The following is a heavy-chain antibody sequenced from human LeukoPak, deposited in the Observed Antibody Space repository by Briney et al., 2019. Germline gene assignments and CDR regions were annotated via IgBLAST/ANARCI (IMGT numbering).Heavy chain of an antibody. V-gene: IGHV4-31*03. CDR2: IYYSGST. CDR1: GGSISSGGYY. Sequence: SQTLSLTCTVSGGSISSGGYYWSWIRQHPGKGLEWIGYIYYSGSTYYNPFLKSRVTISVDTSKNQFSLKLSSVTAADTAVYYCARDRIGYYYGSGSPRGYYYYYGMDVWGQGTTVTVSS. D-gene: IGHD3-10*01. J-gene: IGHJ6*02. CDR3: ARDRIGYYYGSGSPRGYYYYYGMDV.